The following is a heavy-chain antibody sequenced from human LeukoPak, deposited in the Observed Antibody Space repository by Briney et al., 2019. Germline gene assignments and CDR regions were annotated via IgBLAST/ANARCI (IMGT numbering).Heavy chain of an antibody. CDR1: GYTFTGYD. CDR2: MNPNSGNT. D-gene: IGHD2-15*01. J-gene: IGHJ6*03. V-gene: IGHV1-8*03. CDR3: ARARGSYRGYCSGGSCYETLMSQDYYYYMDV. Sequence: GASVKVSCKASGYTFTGYDINWVRQATGQGLEWMGWMNPNSGNTGYAQKFQGRVTITRNTSISTAYMELSSLRSEDTAVYYCARARGSYRGYCSGGSCYETLMSQDYYYYMDVWGKGTTVTVSS.